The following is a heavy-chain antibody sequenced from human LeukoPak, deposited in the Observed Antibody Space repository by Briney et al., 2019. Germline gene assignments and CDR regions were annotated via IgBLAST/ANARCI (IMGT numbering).Heavy chain of an antibody. CDR1: GFTFSSYS. CDR3: AREAMVRGVSMYYFDY. V-gene: IGHV3-21*01. D-gene: IGHD3-10*01. CDR2: ISSSSSYI. J-gene: IGHJ4*02. Sequence: PGGSLRLSCAASGFTFSSYSMNWVRQAPGKGLEWVSSISSSSSYIYYADSVKGRFTISRDNAKNSLYLQMNSLRAEDTAVYYCAREAMVRGVSMYYFDYWGQGTLVTVSS.